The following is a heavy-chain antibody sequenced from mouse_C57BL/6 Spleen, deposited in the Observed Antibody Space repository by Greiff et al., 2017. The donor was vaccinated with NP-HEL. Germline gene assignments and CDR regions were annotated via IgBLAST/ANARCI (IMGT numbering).Heavy chain of an antibody. V-gene: IGHV5-12*01. Sequence: DVKLVESGGGLVQPGGSLKLSCAASGFTFSDYYMYWVRQTPEKRLAWVAYISNGGGSTYYPDTVKGRFTISRDNAKNTLSLQMSRLKSEDTAMYYCARLGVYYGSNRYFDVWGTGTTVTVSS. CDR1: GFTFSDYY. D-gene: IGHD1-1*01. CDR2: ISNGGGST. J-gene: IGHJ1*03. CDR3: ARLGVYYGSNRYFDV.